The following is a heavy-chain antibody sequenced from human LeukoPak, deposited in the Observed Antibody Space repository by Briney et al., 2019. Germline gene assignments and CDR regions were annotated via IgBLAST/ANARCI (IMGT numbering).Heavy chain of an antibody. V-gene: IGHV3-23*01. CDR1: GFSFSSYA. CDR2: ISGSGGST. D-gene: IGHD6-19*01. CDR3: AKVIAVAASMYYFDY. J-gene: IGHJ4*02. Sequence: GGSLRLSCAASGFSFSSYAMSWVRQAPGKGLEGVTAISGSGGSTYYADSVKGRFTISRDNSKNTLYLQMNSLRAEDTAVYYCAKVIAVAASMYYFDYWGQGTLVTVSS.